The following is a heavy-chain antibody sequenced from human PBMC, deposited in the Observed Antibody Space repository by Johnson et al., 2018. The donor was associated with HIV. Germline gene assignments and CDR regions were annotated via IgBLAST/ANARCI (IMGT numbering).Heavy chain of an antibody. J-gene: IGHJ3*02. CDR1: GLIVSSSY. V-gene: IGHV3-66*03. CDR2: IYSGGST. D-gene: IGHD3-22*01. Sequence: VQLVESGGGLIQPGGSLRLSCAASGLIVSSSYITWVRQGPGKGLEWVSVIYSGGSTYYADSVKGRFTISRDNSKNTLYLQMNSLRTEETAVYYCARGRITTIGMDLRGGGFDIWGQGTMVIVSS. CDR3: ARGRITTIGMDLRGGGFDI.